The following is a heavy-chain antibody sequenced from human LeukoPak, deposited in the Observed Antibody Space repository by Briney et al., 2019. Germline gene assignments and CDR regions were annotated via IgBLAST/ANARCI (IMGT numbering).Heavy chain of an antibody. V-gene: IGHV4-39*01. D-gene: IGHD2-2*01. Sequence: SETLSLTCTVSGGSITSYYWSWIRQPPGKGLEWMGSIYYSGSTYYNPSLKSRVTISVDTSKNQFSLKLSSVTAADTAVYYCARRRTGTIVPAVIFDPWGQGTLVTVSS. J-gene: IGHJ5*02. CDR3: ARRRTGTIVPAVIFDP. CDR1: GGSITSYY. CDR2: IYYSGST.